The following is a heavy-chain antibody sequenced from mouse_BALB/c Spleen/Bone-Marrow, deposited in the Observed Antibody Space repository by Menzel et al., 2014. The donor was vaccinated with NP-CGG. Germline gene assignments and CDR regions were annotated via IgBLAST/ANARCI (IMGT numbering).Heavy chain of an antibody. CDR2: INPYNDGT. J-gene: IGHJ3*01. CDR3: ASGRYGLAY. V-gene: IGHV1-14*01. Sequence: EVQLQQSGPELVKPGASVKMSCKASGYTFISYVMHWVKQKPGQGLEWIGYINPYNDGTKYNEKFKGKAPRNSDKSSSTAYMELSSLTSEDSAVYYCASGRYGLAYWGQGTLVTVFA. CDR1: GYTFISYV. D-gene: IGHD2-14*01.